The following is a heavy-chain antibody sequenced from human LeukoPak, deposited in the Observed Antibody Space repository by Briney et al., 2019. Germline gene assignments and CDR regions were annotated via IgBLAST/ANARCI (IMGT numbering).Heavy chain of an antibody. J-gene: IGHJ6*03. CDR3: ARDLSGSYYYYYYMDV. V-gene: IGHV4-4*07. Sequence: PSETMSLTRTVVGRSISIFYWSWNRQPAGKVLEWIGRIYTSGSTNYNPSLKSRVTMSVDTSKNQFSLKLSSVTAADTAVYYCARDLSGSYYYYYYMDVWGKGTTVTVSS. CDR2: IYTSGST. CDR1: GRSISIFY. D-gene: IGHD1-26*01.